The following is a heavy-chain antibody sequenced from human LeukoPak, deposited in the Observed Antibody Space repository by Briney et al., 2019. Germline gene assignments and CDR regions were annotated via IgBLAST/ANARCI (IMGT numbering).Heavy chain of an antibody. CDR3: ARDYYDSSGYYYLPLDY. Sequence: GGSLRLSCAASGFTFSDYCMSWIRQAPGKGLEWVSYISSSGSTIYYADSVKGRFTISRDNAKNSLYLQMNSLRAEDTAVYYCARDYYDSSGYYYLPLDYWGQGTLVTVSS. CDR2: ISSSGSTI. V-gene: IGHV3-11*04. J-gene: IGHJ4*02. CDR1: GFTFSDYC. D-gene: IGHD3-22*01.